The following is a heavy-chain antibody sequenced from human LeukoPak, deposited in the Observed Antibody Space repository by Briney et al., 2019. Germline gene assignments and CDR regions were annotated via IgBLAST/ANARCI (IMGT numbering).Heavy chain of an antibody. Sequence: GGSLRLSCAASGFTFEDYAMHWVRQAPGKGLEWVSGINWNSASTGYADSVKGRFTISRDNAKNSLYLQMNSLRAEDTAVYYCARGQWFGEGSFYYFDLWGQGTLVTVSS. J-gene: IGHJ4*02. CDR1: GFTFEDYA. V-gene: IGHV3-9*01. D-gene: IGHD3-10*01. CDR2: INWNSAST. CDR3: ARGQWFGEGSFYYFDL.